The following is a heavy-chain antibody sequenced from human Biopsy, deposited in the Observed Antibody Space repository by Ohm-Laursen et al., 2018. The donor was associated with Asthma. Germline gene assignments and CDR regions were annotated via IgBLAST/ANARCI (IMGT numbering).Heavy chain of an antibody. J-gene: IGHJ3*02. V-gene: IGHV3-30*01. Sequence: LRLSCAASGFSSSNFAIHWVRQAPGKGLEWVGVISKDASTQDYADSVKGRFTMARDNSKNTLDLQMNSLREEDTAVYYCVRDGTDDAFDIWGQGTVVSVSS. D-gene: IGHD1-1*01. CDR2: ISKDASTQ. CDR3: VRDGTDDAFDI. CDR1: GFSSSNFA.